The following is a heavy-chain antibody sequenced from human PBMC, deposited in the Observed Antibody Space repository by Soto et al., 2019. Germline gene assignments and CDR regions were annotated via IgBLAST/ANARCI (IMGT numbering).Heavy chain of an antibody. CDR3: AGQREYCSGGSCYSNI. Sequence: WESLNISCKGSGYSFTSYWISWVRQMPGEGLEWMGRIDPSDSYTNYSPSFQGHVTISADKSISTAYLQWSSLKASDTAMYYCAGQREYCSGGSCYSNIWGQGTMVTVS. D-gene: IGHD2-15*01. CDR2: IDPSDSYT. V-gene: IGHV5-10-1*01. CDR1: GYSFTSYW. J-gene: IGHJ3*02.